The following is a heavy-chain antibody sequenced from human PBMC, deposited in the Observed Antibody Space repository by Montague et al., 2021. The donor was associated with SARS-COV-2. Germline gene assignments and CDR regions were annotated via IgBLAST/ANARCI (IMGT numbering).Heavy chain of an antibody. D-gene: IGHD1-26*01. CDR3: ARVGSGSGLYYFDY. J-gene: IGHJ4*02. CDR2: ISSSSSYI. CDR1: GRSISSSN. Sequence: ETLSLTCTVSGRSISSSNYYWGWIRQPPGKGLEWVSSISSSSSYIYYADSVKGRFTISRDNAKNSLYLQMNSLRAEDTAVYYCARVGSGSGLYYFDYWGQGTLVTVSS. V-gene: IGHV3-21*01.